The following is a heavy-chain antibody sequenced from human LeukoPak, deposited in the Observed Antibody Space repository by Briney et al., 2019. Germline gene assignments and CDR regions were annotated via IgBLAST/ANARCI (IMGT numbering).Heavy chain of an antibody. CDR2: ISSSTYI. J-gene: IGHJ6*03. CDR1: GFTFSSYS. Sequence: PGGSLRLSCAASGFTFSSYSMNWVRQAPGKGLEWVSFISSSTYIYYADSMKGRFTISRDDAKSSLYLQMNSLRAEDTAVYYCARAPAMILRPNYMDVWGKGTTVTVSS. V-gene: IGHV3-21*01. D-gene: IGHD3-3*01. CDR3: ARAPAMILRPNYMDV.